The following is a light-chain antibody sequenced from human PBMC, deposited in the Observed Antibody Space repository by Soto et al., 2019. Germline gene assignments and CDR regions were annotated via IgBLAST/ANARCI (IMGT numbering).Light chain of an antibody. J-gene: IGKJ1*01. CDR2: NAS. Sequence: DIQMTQYPSILSASVGERVTITCRANQTINSWLAWYQQKPGQAPKLLIYNASTLESGVPSRFSGSVSGTEFTLTIRSLQPDDFATYYCQQYDTLWTFGQGTKVEIK. CDR3: QQYDTLWT. V-gene: IGKV1-5*03. CDR1: QTINSW.